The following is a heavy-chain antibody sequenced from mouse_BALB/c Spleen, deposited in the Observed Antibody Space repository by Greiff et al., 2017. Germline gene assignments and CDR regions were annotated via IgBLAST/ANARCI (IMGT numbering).Heavy chain of an antibody. V-gene: IGHV3-2*02. CDR1: GYSITSDYA. J-gene: IGHJ3*01. D-gene: IGHD1-2*01. CDR3: ASGLLRPWFAY. CDR2: ISYSGST. Sequence: EVQLQQSGPGLVKPSQSLSLTCTVTGYSITSDYAWNWIRQFPGNKLEWMGYISYSGSTSYNPSLKSRISITRDTSKNQFFLQLNSVTTEDTATYYCASGLLRPWFAYWGQGTLVTVSA.